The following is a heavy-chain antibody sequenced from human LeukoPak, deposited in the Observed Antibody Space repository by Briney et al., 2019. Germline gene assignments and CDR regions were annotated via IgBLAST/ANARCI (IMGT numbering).Heavy chain of an antibody. Sequence: GASVKVSCKASGYTFTSYYMHWVRQAPGQGLEWMGIINPSGGSTSYAQKFQGRVTMTRDTSTSTVYMELSSLRSEDTAVYYCARSRYYDSSGSYAFDIWGQGTMVTVSS. V-gene: IGHV1-46*01. CDR3: ARSRYYDSSGSYAFDI. CDR1: GYTFTSYY. J-gene: IGHJ3*02. D-gene: IGHD3-22*01. CDR2: INPSGGST.